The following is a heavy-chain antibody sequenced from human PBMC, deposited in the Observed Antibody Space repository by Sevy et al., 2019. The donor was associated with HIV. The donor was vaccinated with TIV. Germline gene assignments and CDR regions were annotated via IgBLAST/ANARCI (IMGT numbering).Heavy chain of an antibody. Sequence: ASVKVSRKASGGTFSTYAISWVRQAPGQGLEWMGGIIPIFGTANYAQKFQGRVMITADKSTSTAYMELSSLRSEDTAVYFCARDMKKGSDAFDIWGQGTMVTVSS. J-gene: IGHJ3*02. CDR3: ARDMKKGSDAFDI. CDR1: GGTFSTYA. V-gene: IGHV1-69*06. CDR2: IIPIFGTA. D-gene: IGHD3-16*01.